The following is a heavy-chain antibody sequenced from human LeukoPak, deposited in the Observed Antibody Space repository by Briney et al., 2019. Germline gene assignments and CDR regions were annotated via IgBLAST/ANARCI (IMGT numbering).Heavy chain of an antibody. D-gene: IGHD2-15*01. V-gene: IGHV3-66*01. J-gene: IGHJ4*02. Sequence: GGSLRLSCAASGFTFSSYAMSWDRQAPGKGLERVSVIFGAETTFYADSVKGRFSTSRDGSKNTLYLQMNGLRVEDTAVYYCGTSRYSSGSVDDSWGQGTLVTVSS. CDR3: GTSRYSSGSVDDS. CDR1: GFTFSSYA. CDR2: IFGAETT.